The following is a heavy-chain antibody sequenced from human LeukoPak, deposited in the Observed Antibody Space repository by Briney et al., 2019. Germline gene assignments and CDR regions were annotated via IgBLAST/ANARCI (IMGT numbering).Heavy chain of an antibody. Sequence: SVKVSCKVSGYTLTELSMHWVRQAPGQGLEWMGGIIPIFGTANYAQKFQGRVTITADESTSTAYMELSSLRSEDTAVYYCAMLEDIVVVVALPGFDPWGQGTLVTVSS. V-gene: IGHV1-69*13. D-gene: IGHD2-15*01. CDR1: GYTLTELS. J-gene: IGHJ5*02. CDR3: AMLEDIVVVVALPGFDP. CDR2: IIPIFGTA.